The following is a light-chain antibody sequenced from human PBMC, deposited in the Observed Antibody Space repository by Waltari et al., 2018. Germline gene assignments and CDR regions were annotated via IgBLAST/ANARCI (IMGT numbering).Light chain of an antibody. V-gene: IGKV1-5*03. CDR1: QSISHW. CDR3: QQYHTFYS. J-gene: IGKJ2*03. Sequence: IQMTQSPSTLSASLGDTVTITCRASQSISHWLAWYQQKPGKAPKLLIYKTSILERGVPSRFSGVGSETEFALTISSLQPDDFATYHCQQYHTFYSFGQGTKLEIK. CDR2: KTS.